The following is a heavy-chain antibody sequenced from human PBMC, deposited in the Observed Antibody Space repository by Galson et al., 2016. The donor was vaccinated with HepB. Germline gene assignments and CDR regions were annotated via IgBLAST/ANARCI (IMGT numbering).Heavy chain of an antibody. CDR3: ARDSSGLIKGFDY. Sequence: SLRLSCAASGFNFSTYAMHWVRQAPGRGLEWVAVISFDGNTKYCADSVKGRCTVSRDNSKNTLYLQMNSLRAEDTAVYYCARDSSGLIKGFDYWGQGTLLTVSS. D-gene: IGHD3-22*01. J-gene: IGHJ4*02. CDR2: ISFDGNTK. CDR1: GFNFSTYA. V-gene: IGHV3-30-3*01.